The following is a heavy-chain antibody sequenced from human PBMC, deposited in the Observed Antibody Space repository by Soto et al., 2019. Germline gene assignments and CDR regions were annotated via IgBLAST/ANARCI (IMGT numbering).Heavy chain of an antibody. J-gene: IGHJ5*02. CDR2: INHSGST. D-gene: IGHD2-2*01. Sequence: QVQLQQWGAGLLKPSETLSLTCAVYGGSFSGYYWSWIRQPPGKGLEWIGEINHSGSTNYNPSHKSRVTISVDTSKNQFSLKLSSVTAADTAVYSCARAYQLLFGGWFDPWGQGTLVTVSS. CDR1: GGSFSGYY. V-gene: IGHV4-34*02. CDR3: ARAYQLLFGGWFDP.